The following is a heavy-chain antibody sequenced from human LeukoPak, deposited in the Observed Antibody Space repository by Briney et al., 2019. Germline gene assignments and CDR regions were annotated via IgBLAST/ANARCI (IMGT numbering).Heavy chain of an antibody. D-gene: IGHD1-26*01. J-gene: IGHJ3*02. Sequence: GGSLRLSCAASGFTFRSYWMHWVRQAPGKGLVWVSRISSDGSSTSYADSVKGRFTISRDNAKNSLYLQMDSLRAEDTAVYYCARGGIITSYAFEIWGQGTMVTVSS. CDR2: ISSDGSST. V-gene: IGHV3-74*01. CDR1: GFTFRSYW. CDR3: ARGGIITSYAFEI.